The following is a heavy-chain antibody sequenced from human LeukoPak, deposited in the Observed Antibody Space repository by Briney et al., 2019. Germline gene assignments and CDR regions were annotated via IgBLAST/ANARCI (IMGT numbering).Heavy chain of an antibody. Sequence: GGSLRLSCAASGFIFGDYAMHWVRQAPGKGLEWVLGINWNSDSIGYADSVDGRFTISRANDKNFLYLQMNMLGADDAVLYYWAKDIFTMVRGVFDYWGQGTLVTVSS. CDR1: GFIFGDYA. CDR3: AKDIFTMVRGVFDY. CDR2: INWNSDSI. D-gene: IGHD3-10*01. V-gene: IGHV3-9*01. J-gene: IGHJ4*02.